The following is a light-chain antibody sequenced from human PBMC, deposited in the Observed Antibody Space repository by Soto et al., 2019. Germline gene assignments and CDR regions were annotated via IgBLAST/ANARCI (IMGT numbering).Light chain of an antibody. CDR3: CSSGGSPTYV. V-gene: IGLV2-11*01. Sequence: QSVLTQPRSVSGSPGQSVTISCSGTSSDVGGYDSVSWYQQHPGKAPKLLIGDVNQRPSGVPDRFSGSKSGNTASLIISGLQAEDEADYYCCSSGGSPTYVFGTGTKVTVL. J-gene: IGLJ1*01. CDR1: SSDVGGYDS. CDR2: DVN.